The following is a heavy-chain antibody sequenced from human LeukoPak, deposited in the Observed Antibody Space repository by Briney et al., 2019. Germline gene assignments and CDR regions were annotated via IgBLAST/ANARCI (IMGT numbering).Heavy chain of an antibody. Sequence: PGGSLRLSCAASGFTFSNYAMSWVRQAPGKGLEWVASISGGSSYIFHADSVKGRFTISRDNSKNSVFLQMNSLRVDDTALYYCARGDYYDSSPHYWGQGTLVIVSS. V-gene: IGHV3-21*01. CDR1: GFTFSNYA. CDR3: ARGDYYDSSPHY. J-gene: IGHJ1*01. CDR2: ISGGSSYI. D-gene: IGHD3-22*01.